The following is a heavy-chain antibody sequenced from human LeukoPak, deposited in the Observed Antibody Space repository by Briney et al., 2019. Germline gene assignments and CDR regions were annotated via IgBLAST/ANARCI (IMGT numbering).Heavy chain of an antibody. CDR2: INPNSGGT. V-gene: IGHV1-2*02. CDR1: GYTFTGYY. CDR3: ASPTQYCSSTSCYAGWGHYYYYYGMDV. D-gene: IGHD2-2*01. Sequence: ASVKVSCKASGYTFTGYYMHWVRQAPGQGLEWMGWINPNSGGTNYAQKFQGRVTMTRDTSISTAYMELSRLRSDDTAVYYCASPTQYCSSTSCYAGWGHYYYYYGMDVWGQGTTVTVSS. J-gene: IGHJ6*02.